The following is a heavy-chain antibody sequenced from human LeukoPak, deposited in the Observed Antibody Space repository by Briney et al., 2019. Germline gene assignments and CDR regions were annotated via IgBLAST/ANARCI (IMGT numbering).Heavy chain of an antibody. Sequence: ASVKVSCKASGYTFTTYDMRWVRQAPGQGLEWMGGINPNSGATNYAQKFQGRVTMTRDTSITTAYMELSRLTSDDTAVYYCATDRYSSSSGRFDPWGQGTLVTVSS. CDR2: INPNSGAT. V-gene: IGHV1-2*02. CDR1: GYTFTTYD. CDR3: ATDRYSSSSGRFDP. J-gene: IGHJ5*02. D-gene: IGHD6-6*01.